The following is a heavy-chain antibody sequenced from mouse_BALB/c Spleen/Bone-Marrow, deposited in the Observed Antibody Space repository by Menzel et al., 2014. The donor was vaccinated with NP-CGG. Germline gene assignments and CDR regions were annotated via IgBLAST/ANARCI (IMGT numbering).Heavy chain of an antibody. CDR1: GFNIKDTY. D-gene: IGHD2-4*01. Sequence: GFNIKDTYMHWVKQRPEQGLEWIGRIDPADGNTKYDPKFQGKATITADTSSNTAYLQLSSLTSEDTAVYYCASLDDYIYWGQGTLVTVSA. CDR2: IDPADGNT. CDR3: ASLDDYIY. V-gene: IGHV14-3*02. J-gene: IGHJ3*01.